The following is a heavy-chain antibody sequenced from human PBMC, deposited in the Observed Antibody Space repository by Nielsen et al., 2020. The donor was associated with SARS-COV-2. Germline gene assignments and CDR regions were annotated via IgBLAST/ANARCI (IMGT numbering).Heavy chain of an antibody. V-gene: IGHV4-39*01. CDR1: GGSISSSSYY. CDR3: ARQNGDYLYYYYYYMDV. J-gene: IGHJ6*03. CDR2: IYYSGST. Sequence: SETLSLTCTVSGGSISSSSYYWGWIRQPPGKGLEWIGSIYYSGSTYYNPSLKSRVTISVDTSKNQFSLKLSSVTAADTAVYCCARQNGDYLYYYYYYMDVWGKGTTVTVSS. D-gene: IGHD4-17*01.